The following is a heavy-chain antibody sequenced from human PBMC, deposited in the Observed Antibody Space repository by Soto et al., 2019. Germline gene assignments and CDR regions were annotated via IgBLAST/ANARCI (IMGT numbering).Heavy chain of an antibody. CDR2: IYYSGST. Sequence: PSETLSLTCTGTGDATNNRSYYWGWIRQPPGKGLEWIGSIYYSGSTYNNPSLKSRVSMSVDTSKNQFSLKLRSVTAADTALYYCARQRTSVVTQAYFDSWGQGSLVTVSS. J-gene: IGHJ4*02. CDR3: ARQRTSVVTQAYFDS. CDR1: GDATNNRSYY. V-gene: IGHV4-39*01. D-gene: IGHD2-21*02.